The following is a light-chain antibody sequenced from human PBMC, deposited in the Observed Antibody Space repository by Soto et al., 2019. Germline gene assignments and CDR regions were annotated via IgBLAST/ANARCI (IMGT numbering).Light chain of an antibody. CDR3: EQNGSSPPYT. CDR2: GAS. V-gene: IGKV3-20*01. J-gene: IGKJ2*01. CDR1: QRVSSSY. Sequence: EIVLTQSPGTLSLSPGERATLSCRASQRVSSSYLAWYKQNPGQAPRLLIYGASSGATGIPDSFSGSGSGPDFTLTISSLESEDFAVYYCEQNGSSPPYTFGQGTKLKSK.